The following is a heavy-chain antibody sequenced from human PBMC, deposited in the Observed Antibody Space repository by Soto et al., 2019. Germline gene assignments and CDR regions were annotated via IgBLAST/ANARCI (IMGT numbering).Heavy chain of an antibody. CDR2: VSASSSYI. CDR1: GFSFSSYG. CDR3: ARLWGSWEDY. Sequence: EVQLVESGGGLVKPGGSLRLSCAASGFSFSSYGMSWVRQAPGKGLEWVSFVSASSSYIYYADSVKGRFTISRDNAKNSLYLQMNSLRAEDTAVYYCARLWGSWEDYRGQGTLVTVSS. D-gene: IGHD7-27*01. V-gene: IGHV3-21*06. J-gene: IGHJ4*02.